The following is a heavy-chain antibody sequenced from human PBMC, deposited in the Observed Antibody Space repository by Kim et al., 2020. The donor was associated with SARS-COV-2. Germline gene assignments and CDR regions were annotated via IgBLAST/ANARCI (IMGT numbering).Heavy chain of an antibody. CDR3: TTGDVVVVAATQHYYYGMDV. Sequence: GGSLRLSCAASGFTFSNAWMSWVRQAPGKGLEWVGRIKSKTDGGTTDYAAPVKGRFTISRDDSKNTRYLQMNSLKTEDTAVYYCTTGDVVVVAATQHYYYGMDVWGQGTTVTVSS. D-gene: IGHD2-15*01. CDR1: GFTFSNAW. J-gene: IGHJ6*02. V-gene: IGHV3-15*01. CDR2: IKSKTDGGTT.